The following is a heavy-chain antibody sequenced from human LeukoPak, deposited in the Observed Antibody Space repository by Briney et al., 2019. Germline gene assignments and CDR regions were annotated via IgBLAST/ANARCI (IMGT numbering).Heavy chain of an antibody. CDR1: GFTFSSYA. Sequence: GGSLRLSCAASGFTFSSYAMSWVRQAPGKGLEWVSAISGSGGSTYYADSVKGRFTISRDNSKNTLYLQMNSLRAEDTAVYYCAKASAGSLRSYYYYYGMGVWGQGTTVTVSS. CDR3: AKASAGSLRSYYYYYGMGV. V-gene: IGHV3-23*01. CDR2: ISGSGGST. D-gene: IGHD6-13*01. J-gene: IGHJ6*02.